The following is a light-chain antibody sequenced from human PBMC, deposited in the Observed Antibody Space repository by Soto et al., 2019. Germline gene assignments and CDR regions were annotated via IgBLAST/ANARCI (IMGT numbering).Light chain of an antibody. CDR3: SSYTSSSTYV. V-gene: IGLV2-14*01. CDR1: SRDVGGYNY. J-gene: IGLJ1*01. Sequence: QSALTQPASVSGSPGQSITISCAGTSRDVGGYNYVSWYQHHPGKAPKLMIYEVSNRPSGVSNRFSGSKSGNTAFLTISGLQAEDEADYYCSSYTSSSTYVFGTGTKLTVL. CDR2: EVS.